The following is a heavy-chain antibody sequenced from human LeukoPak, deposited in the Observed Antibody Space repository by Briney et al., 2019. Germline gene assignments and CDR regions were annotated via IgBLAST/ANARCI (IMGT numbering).Heavy chain of an antibody. V-gene: IGHV3-9*01. CDR2: ITWNSDSV. CDR1: GFRFDDYA. Sequence: GGSLRLSCAASGFRFDDYAMHWVRQAPGKGPEWVSGITWNSDSVGYADSVKGRFTIPRDNAKYSLFLQMNSLRPEDTAFYYCVKDPLPQYYRGGEALLDYWGQGTLVTVSS. CDR3: VKDPLPQYYRGGEALLDY. D-gene: IGHD2-15*01. J-gene: IGHJ4*02.